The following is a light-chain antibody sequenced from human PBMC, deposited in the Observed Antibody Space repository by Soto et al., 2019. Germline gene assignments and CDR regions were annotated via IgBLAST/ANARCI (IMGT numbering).Light chain of an antibody. CDR3: QNYNNWPPWT. V-gene: IGKV3-15*01. Sequence: EIVMTQSPATLSVSPGERATLSCRASQSVSSNLAWYQQKPGQAPRLLIYGASTRATGIPARFSGSGSGTQFSLTICSLQSEDFAVYYCQNYNNWPPWTFGQGTKVEIK. J-gene: IGKJ1*01. CDR1: QSVSSN. CDR2: GAS.